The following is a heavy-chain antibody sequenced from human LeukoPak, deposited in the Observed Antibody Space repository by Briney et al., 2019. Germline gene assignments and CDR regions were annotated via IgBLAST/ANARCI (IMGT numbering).Heavy chain of an antibody. J-gene: IGHJ6*03. CDR2: IYYSGST. V-gene: IGHV4-59*01. CDR1: GGSISSYY. Sequence: SETLSLTCTVSGGSISSYYWSWIRQPPGKGLEWIGYIYYSGSTNYNPSLKSRVTISVDTSKNQFSLKLSSVTAADTAVYYCARGGFLYERDYYYMDVWGKGTTVTISS. CDR3: ARGGFLYERDYYYMDV. D-gene: IGHD1-1*01.